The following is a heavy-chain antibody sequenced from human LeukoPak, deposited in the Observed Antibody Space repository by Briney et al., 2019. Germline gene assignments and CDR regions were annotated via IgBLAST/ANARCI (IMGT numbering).Heavy chain of an antibody. J-gene: IGHJ4*02. V-gene: IGHV4-31*03. Sequence: SETLSLTCTVSGGSISSGGYYWSWIRQHPGKGLERIGYIYYSGSTYYNPSLKSRVTISVDTSKNQFSLKLSSVTAADTAVYYCARGYGDYAGSIDYWGQGTLVTVSS. CDR2: IYYSGST. CDR3: ARGYGDYAGSIDY. D-gene: IGHD4-17*01. CDR1: GGSISSGGYY.